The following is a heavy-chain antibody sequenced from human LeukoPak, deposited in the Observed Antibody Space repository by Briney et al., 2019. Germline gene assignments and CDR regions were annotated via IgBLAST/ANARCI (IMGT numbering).Heavy chain of an antibody. Sequence: SETLSLTCTVSGGSISSYYWSWIRQPPGKGLEWIGYIYYSGSTNYNPSLKSRVTISVDTSKNQFSLKLSSVTAADTAVYYCARATDYEPFDYWGQGTLVTVSS. CDR1: GGSISSYY. CDR3: ARATDYEPFDY. D-gene: IGHD3-16*01. J-gene: IGHJ4*02. CDR2: IYYSGST. V-gene: IGHV4-59*08.